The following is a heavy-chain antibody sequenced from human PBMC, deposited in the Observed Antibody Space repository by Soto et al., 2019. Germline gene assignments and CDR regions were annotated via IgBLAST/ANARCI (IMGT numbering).Heavy chain of an antibody. V-gene: IGHV3-74*01. D-gene: IGHD3-10*01. CDR1: GFTFSNYW. J-gene: IGHJ5*01. Sequence: EVQLVESGGGLVQPGGSLRLSCAASGFTFSNYWMYWVRQAPGKGLMWVSHINNDGSGTTYADSVKGQFTISRDNAKSTLYLQMNSLSAEDTAVYYCARGNSGSYDSWGQGTLVTVSS. CDR2: INNDGSGT. CDR3: ARGNSGSYDS.